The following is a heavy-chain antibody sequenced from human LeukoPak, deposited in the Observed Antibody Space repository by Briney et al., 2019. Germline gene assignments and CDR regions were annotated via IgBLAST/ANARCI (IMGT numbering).Heavy chain of an antibody. CDR3: ARVGANDAFDI. Sequence: GGSLRLSCAASGLTFSSYSMNWVRQAPGKGLEWVSSISSSSSYIYYADSVKGRFTISRDNAKNSLYLQMNSLRAEDTAVYYCARVGANDAFDIWGQGTMVTVSS. J-gene: IGHJ3*02. CDR2: ISSSSSYI. D-gene: IGHD1-26*01. CDR1: GLTFSSYS. V-gene: IGHV3-21*01.